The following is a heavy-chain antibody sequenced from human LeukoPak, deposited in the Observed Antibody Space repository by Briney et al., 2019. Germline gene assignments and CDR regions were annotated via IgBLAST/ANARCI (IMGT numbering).Heavy chain of an antibody. J-gene: IGHJ6*03. Sequence: SETLSLTCTVSGGSISSYYWNWIRQPPGKGLEWIGYIYYSGSTNYNPSLKSRVTISPDTSKNQFSLKLSSVTAADTAVYYCARDGAHKNHYYSYYYMDVWGKGTTVTVSS. D-gene: IGHD3-16*01. CDR1: GGSISSYY. CDR3: ARDGAHKNHYYSYYYMDV. V-gene: IGHV4-59*01. CDR2: IYYSGST.